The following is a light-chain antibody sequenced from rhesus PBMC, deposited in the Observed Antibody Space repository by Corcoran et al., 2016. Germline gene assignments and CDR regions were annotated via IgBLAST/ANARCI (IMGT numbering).Light chain of an antibody. Sequence: DIQMTQSPSSLSASIGDTVTITCRASQGISNYLAWYQQKPGKAPKPLIKYATNLESGVPSRFSGGGSGTDFTLTISRLQPEDFAIYYCQQHNSYPLTFGGRTKVDLK. CDR1: QGISNY. CDR2: YAT. J-gene: IGKJ4*01. V-gene: IGKV1S14*01. CDR3: QQHNSYPLT.